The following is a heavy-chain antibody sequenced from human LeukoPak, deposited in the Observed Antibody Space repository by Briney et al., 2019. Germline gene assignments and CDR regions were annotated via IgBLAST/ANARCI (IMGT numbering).Heavy chain of an antibody. CDR1: GFTFSSSG. Sequence: GGSLRLSCEASGFTFSSSGMHEVREAPGKGLEGVTFIRYDGTKKYYAESVKGRFTISRDASKNTLYLQMNSLRAEDTAVYYCAKDLSLHCKNSNCYGGEYFQHWGQGTLVAVSS. CDR3: AKDLSLHCKNSNCYGGEYFQH. CDR2: IRYDGTKK. J-gene: IGHJ1*01. D-gene: IGHD2-2*01. V-gene: IGHV3-30*02.